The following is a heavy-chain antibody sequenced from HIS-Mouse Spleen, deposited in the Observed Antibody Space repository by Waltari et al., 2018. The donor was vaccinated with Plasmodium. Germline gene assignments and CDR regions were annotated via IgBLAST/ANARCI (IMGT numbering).Heavy chain of an antibody. Sequence: EVQLVESGGGLVQPGGSLRLSCAASGFTFSSYWMSWVRQAPGEGVEGVGNIKQDGREKYYVDSVKGRFTISRDNAKNSLYLQMNSLRAEDTAVYYCASSWYWYFDLWGRGTLVTVSS. J-gene: IGHJ2*01. V-gene: IGHV3-7*01. CDR2: IKQDGREK. CDR3: ASSWYWYFDL. D-gene: IGHD6-13*01. CDR1: GFTFSSYW.